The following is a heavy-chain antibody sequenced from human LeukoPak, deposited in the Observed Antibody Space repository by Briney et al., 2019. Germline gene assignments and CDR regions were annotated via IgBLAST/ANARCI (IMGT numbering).Heavy chain of an antibody. CDR3: AILYSSGWYEAPNFDY. D-gene: IGHD6-19*01. V-gene: IGHV1-8*01. CDR2: MNPNSGNT. CDR1: GYTFTSYD. J-gene: IGHJ4*02. Sequence: ASVKVSCKASGYTFTSYDINWVRQATGQGLEWMGWMNPNSGNTGYAQKFQGRVTMTRNTSISTAYMELRSLRSDDTAVYYCAILYSSGWYEAPNFDYWGQGTLVTVSS.